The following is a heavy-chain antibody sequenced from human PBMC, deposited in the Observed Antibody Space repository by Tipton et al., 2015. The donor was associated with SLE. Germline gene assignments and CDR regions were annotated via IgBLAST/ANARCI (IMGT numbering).Heavy chain of an antibody. V-gene: IGHV1-18*04. CDR3: ARDFRHFDI. Sequence: QLVQSGAEVKKPGASVKVSCKASGYTFTGYFLHWVRQAPGQGLEWMGWFSAYNGNTNSAQNFQGRVTMTTDTSTSTAYMELRSLRSDDTAVYLCARDFRHFDIWGQGTMVTASS. CDR2: FSAYNGNT. J-gene: IGHJ3*02. CDR1: GYTFTGYF.